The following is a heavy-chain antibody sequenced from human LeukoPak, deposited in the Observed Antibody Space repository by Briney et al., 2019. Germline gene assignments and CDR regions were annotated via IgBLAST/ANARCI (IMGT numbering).Heavy chain of an antibody. J-gene: IGHJ4*02. Sequence: SETLSLTCAVSGGSISSSNWWSWVRQPPGKGLEWIGEIYHSGSTNYNPSLKSRVTISVDKSKNQFSLQLNSVTPEDTAVYYCARVGYSRVFDYWGQGTLVTVSS. CDR2: IYHSGST. V-gene: IGHV4-4*02. CDR1: GGSISSSNW. D-gene: IGHD1-26*01. CDR3: ARVGYSRVFDY.